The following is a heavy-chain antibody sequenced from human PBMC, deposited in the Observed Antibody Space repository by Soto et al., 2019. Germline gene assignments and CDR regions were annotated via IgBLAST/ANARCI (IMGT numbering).Heavy chain of an antibody. Sequence: GGSLRLSCAASGFTFSSYAMSWVRQAPGKGLEWVSTISGSGGSTYYADSLKGRFAISRDNSKNTLFLQMSSQRAEDTAVYYCAKEAVSGWYYFDYWGPGTLVTVSS. CDR1: GFTFSSYA. J-gene: IGHJ4*02. CDR2: ISGSGGST. V-gene: IGHV3-23*01. CDR3: AKEAVSGWYYFDY. D-gene: IGHD6-19*01.